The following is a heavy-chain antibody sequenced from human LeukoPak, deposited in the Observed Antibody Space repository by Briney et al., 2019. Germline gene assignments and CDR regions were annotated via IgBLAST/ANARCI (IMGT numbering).Heavy chain of an antibody. CDR1: GGTFSSYA. V-gene: IGHV1-69*06. Sequence: ASVKVSCKASGGTFSSYAISWVRQAPGQGLEWMGGIIPIFGTANYAQKFQGRVTITADKSTSTAYMELSSLRSEDTAVYYYARDSADYYDSSGYPRVYNWFDPWGQGTLVTVSS. J-gene: IGHJ5*02. D-gene: IGHD3-22*01. CDR2: IIPIFGTA. CDR3: ARDSADYYDSSGYPRVYNWFDP.